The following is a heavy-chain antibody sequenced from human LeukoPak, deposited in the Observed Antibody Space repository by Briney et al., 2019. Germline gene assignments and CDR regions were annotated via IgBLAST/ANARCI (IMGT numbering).Heavy chain of an antibody. CDR3: AKNVYSAAVSPFDI. J-gene: IGHJ3*02. V-gene: IGHV3-30*18. CDR1: GFTFSHYG. D-gene: IGHD2-2*01. Sequence: PGGSLRLSCAASGFTFSHYGMHWVRQAPGKGLEWVTVISYDGNNRYYEDSVKGRFTISRDNSKDTLYLQMNSLRGDDTAVYYCAKNVYSAAVSPFDIWGQGTKVTVSS. CDR2: ISYDGNNR.